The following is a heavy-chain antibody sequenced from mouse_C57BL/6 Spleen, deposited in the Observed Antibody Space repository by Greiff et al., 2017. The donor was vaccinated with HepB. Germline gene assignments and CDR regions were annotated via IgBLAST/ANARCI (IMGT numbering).Heavy chain of an antibody. CDR3: ARRAKELRRGYFDV. Sequence: EVQLQESGPGLVKPSQSLSLTCSVTGYSITSGYYWNWIRQFPGNKLEWMGYISYDGSNNYNPSLKNRISITRDTSKNQFFLKLNSVTTEDTATYYCARRAKELRRGYFDVWGTGTTVTVSS. J-gene: IGHJ1*03. V-gene: IGHV3-6*01. D-gene: IGHD1-1*01. CDR1: GYSITSGYY. CDR2: ISYDGSN.